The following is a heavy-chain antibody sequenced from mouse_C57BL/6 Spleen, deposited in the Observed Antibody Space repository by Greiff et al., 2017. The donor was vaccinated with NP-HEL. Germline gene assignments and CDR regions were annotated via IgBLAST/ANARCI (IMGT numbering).Heavy chain of an antibody. CDR2: IYPGDGDT. D-gene: IGHD1-1*01. J-gene: IGHJ4*01. CDR1: GYAFSSSW. Sequence: VQLQQSGPELVKPGASVKISCKASGYAFSSSWMNWVKQRPGKGLEWIGRIYPGDGDTNYNGKFKGKATLTADKSSSTAYMQLSSLASEDSAVYFCAREWGYYSGSSSLAMDYWGRGTSVTVSS. V-gene: IGHV1-82*01. CDR3: AREWGYYSGSSSLAMDY.